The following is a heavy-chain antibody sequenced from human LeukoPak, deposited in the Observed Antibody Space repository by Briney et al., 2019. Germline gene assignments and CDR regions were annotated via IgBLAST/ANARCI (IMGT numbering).Heavy chain of an antibody. CDR2: ISGNGVTT. D-gene: IGHD3-3*01. CDR1: GFSFSGDY. CDR3: ARDTNREQDI. V-gene: IGHV3-64*01. Sequence: GGSLRLSCAASGFSFSGDYIHWVRQAPGKGLEYVSAISGNGVTTHYTNSVKGRFTISRGNSKNTVYLQMGSLSTEDTAVYYCARDTNREQDIWGQGTTVTVSS. J-gene: IGHJ6*02.